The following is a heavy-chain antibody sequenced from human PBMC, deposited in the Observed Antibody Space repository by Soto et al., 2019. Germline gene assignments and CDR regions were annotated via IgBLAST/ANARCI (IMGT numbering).Heavy chain of an antibody. CDR3: ARLHYYDSSGFNY. V-gene: IGHV4-39*01. D-gene: IGHD3-22*01. CDR1: GGSISSSSYY. CDR2: IYYSGGT. Sequence: SGTLSLTCTVSGGSISSSSYYWGWIRQPPGKGLEWIGSIYYSGGTYYNPSLKSRVTISVDTSKNQFSLKLSSVTAADTAVYYCARLHYYDSSGFNYWGQGTLVTVSS. J-gene: IGHJ4*02.